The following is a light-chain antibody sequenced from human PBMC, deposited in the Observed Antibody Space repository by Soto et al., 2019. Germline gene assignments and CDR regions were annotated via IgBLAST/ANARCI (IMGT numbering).Light chain of an antibody. Sequence: QSVRTQPPSASGTPGQRVTISCSGSSSNIGSNTVNWYQQLPGTAPKLLIYSNNQRPSGVPDRFSGSKSGTSASLAISGLQSEDVADYYCAAWDDSLNGYVFGTGTKVTVL. CDR2: SNN. J-gene: IGLJ1*01. CDR1: SSNIGSNT. V-gene: IGLV1-44*01. CDR3: AAWDDSLNGYV.